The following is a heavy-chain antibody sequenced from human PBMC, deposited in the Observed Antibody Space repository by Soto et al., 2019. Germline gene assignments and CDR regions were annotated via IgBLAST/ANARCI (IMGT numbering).Heavy chain of an antibody. V-gene: IGHV3-23*01. CDR2: ISDSGGDT. Sequence: GGSLRLSCAPSGFTFSTYAMNWVRQAPGKGLEWVSGISDSGGDTYYADSVKGRFTISRDNSKNTLYLQTNSLRVEDTAVYYCARAPGYRSGWIDLGYWGQGTPVTVSS. D-gene: IGHD6-19*01. CDR3: ARAPGYRSGWIDLGY. J-gene: IGHJ4*02. CDR1: GFTFSTYA.